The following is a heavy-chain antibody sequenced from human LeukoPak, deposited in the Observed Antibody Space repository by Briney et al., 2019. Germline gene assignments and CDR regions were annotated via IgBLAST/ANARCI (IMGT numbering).Heavy chain of an antibody. CDR2: ISGSGGGT. D-gene: IGHD5-18*01. J-gene: IGHJ4*02. Sequence: GGSLRLSCAASEVTFSSYAMIWVRQAPGKGLEWVSVISGSGGGTYYGDSVKGRFTISRDNSKNTLHLHMNSLRAEDTAVYYCAKIEESYGPLGYWGQGTLVTVSS. CDR3: AKIEESYGPLGY. CDR1: EVTFSSYA. V-gene: IGHV3-23*01.